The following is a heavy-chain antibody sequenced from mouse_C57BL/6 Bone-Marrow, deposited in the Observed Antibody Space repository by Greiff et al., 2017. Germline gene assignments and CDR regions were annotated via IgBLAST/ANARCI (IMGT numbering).Heavy chain of an antibody. CDR2: IHPNSGST. J-gene: IGHJ4*01. CDR3: ARQIYYDYDYAMDY. CDR1: GYTFTSYW. D-gene: IGHD2-4*01. V-gene: IGHV1-64*01. Sequence: QVQLQQPGAELVKPGASVKLSCKASGYTFTSYWMHWVKQRPGQGLEWIGMIHPNSGSTNYNEKFKSKATLTVDKSSSTAYMQLSSLTSEDTAMYYCARQIYYDYDYAMDYWGQGTSVTVSS.